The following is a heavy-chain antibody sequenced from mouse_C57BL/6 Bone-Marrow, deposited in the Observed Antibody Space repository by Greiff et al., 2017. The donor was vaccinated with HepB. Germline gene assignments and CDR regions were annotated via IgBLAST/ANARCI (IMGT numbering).Heavy chain of an antibody. J-gene: IGHJ3*01. CDR2: INPTTTST. Sequence: QVQLQQSGAELAKPGASVKMSCRASGYNFLNYWIHWIKQRPGQGLEWIGYINPTTTSTKYNQKFQDKATLTADKSSSTAYIQLISLTSEDSAVYYCARRGGDGPAWFAHWGQGTRVTVSA. D-gene: IGHD2-3*01. CDR1: GYNFLNYW. V-gene: IGHV1-7*01. CDR3: ARRGGDGPAWFAH.